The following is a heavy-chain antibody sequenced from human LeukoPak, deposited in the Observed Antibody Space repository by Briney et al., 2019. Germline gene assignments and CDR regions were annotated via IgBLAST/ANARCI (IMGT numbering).Heavy chain of an antibody. CDR1: GFTVSSKY. CDR2: IFNGGST. V-gene: IGHV3-66*01. Sequence: GGPLRLSCAASGFTVSSKYTSWVRQAPGKGLEWVSVIFNGGSTYYADSVKGRFTISTDNSKNMLYLQMNSLRAEDTAVYYCARGLFASGSYYNFFDYWAQGTLVTVSS. CDR3: ARGLFASGSYYNFFDY. J-gene: IGHJ4*02. D-gene: IGHD3-10*01.